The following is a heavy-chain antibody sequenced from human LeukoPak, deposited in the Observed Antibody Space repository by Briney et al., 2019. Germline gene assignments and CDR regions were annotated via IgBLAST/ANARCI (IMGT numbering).Heavy chain of an antibody. V-gene: IGHV4-34*01. D-gene: IGHD3-22*01. Sequence: SETLSLTCAVYGGSFSGYYWSWIRQPPGKELEWIGEINHSGSTNYNPSLKSRVTISVDTSKNQFSLKLSSVTAADTAVYYCARGPLYYYDSSGAYFDYWGQGTLVTVSS. CDR3: ARGPLYYYDSSGAYFDY. CDR2: INHSGST. J-gene: IGHJ4*02. CDR1: GGSFSGYY.